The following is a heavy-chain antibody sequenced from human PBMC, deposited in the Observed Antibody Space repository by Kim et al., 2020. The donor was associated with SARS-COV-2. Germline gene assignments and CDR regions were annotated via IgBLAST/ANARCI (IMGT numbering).Heavy chain of an antibody. CDR3: ARDPTGGLYSSSWYEYYYYYGMDV. V-gene: IGHV3-21*01. J-gene: IGHJ6*02. D-gene: IGHD6-13*01. CDR2: ISSSSSYI. Sequence: GGSLRLSCAASGFTFSSYSMNWVRQAPGKGLEWVSSISSSSSYIYYADSVKGRFTISRDNAKNSLYLQMNSLRAEDTAVYYCARDPTGGLYSSSWYEYYYYYGMDVWGQGTTVTVSS. CDR1: GFTFSSYS.